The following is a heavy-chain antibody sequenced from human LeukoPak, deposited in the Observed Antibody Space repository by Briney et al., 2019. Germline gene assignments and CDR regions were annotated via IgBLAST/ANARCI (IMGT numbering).Heavy chain of an antibody. V-gene: IGHV3-23*01. D-gene: IGHD1-26*01. CDR1: GFTFSSYA. Sequence: PGGSLRLSCAASGFTFSSYAMSWVRQAPEKGLEWVSAISGSGGSTYYADSVKGRFTISRDNSKNTLYLQMNSLRAEDTAVYYCAKPKGSYPIFDYWGQGTLVTVSS. CDR2: ISGSGGST. CDR3: AKPKGSYPIFDY. J-gene: IGHJ4*02.